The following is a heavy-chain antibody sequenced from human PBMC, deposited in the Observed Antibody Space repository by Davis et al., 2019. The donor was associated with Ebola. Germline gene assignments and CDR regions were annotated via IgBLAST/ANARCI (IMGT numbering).Heavy chain of an antibody. V-gene: IGHV3-33*01. CDR2: IWYDGSNK. J-gene: IGHJ4*02. CDR3: ARVDENGDTDY. Sequence: GESLKISCAASGFTFSSYGMHWVRQAPGKGLEWVAVIWYDGSNKYYADSVKGRFTISRDNSKNTLYLQMNGLRAEDTALYYCARVDENGDTDYWGQGTLVTVSS. CDR1: GFTFSSYG. D-gene: IGHD4-17*01.